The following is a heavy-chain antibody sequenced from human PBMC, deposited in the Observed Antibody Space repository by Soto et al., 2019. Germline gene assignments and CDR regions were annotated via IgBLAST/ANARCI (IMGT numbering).Heavy chain of an antibody. J-gene: IGHJ6*02. CDR3: ARLHYVTIFGVVYGMDV. CDR1: GYSFTSYW. Sequence: HGESLKISCKGSGYSFTSYWISWVRQMPGKGLEWMGRIDPSDSYTNYSPSFQGHVTISADKSISTAYLQWSSLKASDTAMYYCARLHYVTIFGVVYGMDVWGQGTTVTVSS. D-gene: IGHD3-3*01. CDR2: IDPSDSYT. V-gene: IGHV5-10-1*01.